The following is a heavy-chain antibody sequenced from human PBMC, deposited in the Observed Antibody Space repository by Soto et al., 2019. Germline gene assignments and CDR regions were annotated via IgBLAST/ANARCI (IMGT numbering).Heavy chain of an antibody. Sequence: SETLSLTCTVSGDSMTRSVWWTWVRQPPGKGLEWIGEVFHTGNTNYNPSLKSRVTMSVDKSTNEFSLKVTSVTAADMAIYYCARKAWVRFDYWGQGALVTVSS. CDR3: ARKAWVRFDY. CDR1: GDSMTRSVW. V-gene: IGHV4-4*02. CDR2: VFHTGNT. J-gene: IGHJ4*02. D-gene: IGHD7-27*01.